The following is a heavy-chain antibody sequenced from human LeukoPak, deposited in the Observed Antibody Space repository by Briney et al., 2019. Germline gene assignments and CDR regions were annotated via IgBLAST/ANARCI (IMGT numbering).Heavy chain of an antibody. Sequence: ASVKVSCKASGGTFSSYAISWVRQAPGQGLEWMGRIIPILGIANYAQKFQGRVTITADKSTSTAYMELSSLRSEDTAVYYCARESRADTGDCSSTSCYAAYYYYYGMDVWGQGTTVTVSS. CDR2: IIPILGIA. V-gene: IGHV1-69*04. D-gene: IGHD2-2*01. J-gene: IGHJ6*02. CDR1: GGTFSSYA. CDR3: ARESRADTGDCSSTSCYAAYYYYYGMDV.